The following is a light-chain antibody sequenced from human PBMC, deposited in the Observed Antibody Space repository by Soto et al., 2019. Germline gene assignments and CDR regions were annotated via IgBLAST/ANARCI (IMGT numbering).Light chain of an antibody. J-gene: IGLJ3*02. CDR3: QAYDYSLSGSV. Sequence: QSVLTQPASVSGSPGQSITISCTGTSSDVGGYNYVSWYQQLPGTVPKLLIYGNRNRPSGVPDRFSGSKSGTSASLAITGLQVEDEADYYCQAYDYSLSGSVFGGGTKLTVL. CDR1: SSDVGGYNY. CDR2: GNR. V-gene: IGLV1-40*01.